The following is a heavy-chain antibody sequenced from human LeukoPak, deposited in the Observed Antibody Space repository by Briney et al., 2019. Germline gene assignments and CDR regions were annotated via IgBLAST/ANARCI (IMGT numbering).Heavy chain of an antibody. D-gene: IGHD1-14*01. V-gene: IGHV3-23*01. CDR2: ISPSADIT. J-gene: IGHJ4*02. Sequence: GGSLRLSCAASEFSVGSNYMTRVRQAPGKGLEWISGISPSADITYYADSVKGRFTISRDNSKNRLYLHMNNLRAEDTAIYYCAKDDHGGNYWGQGTLVTVSS. CDR3: AKDDHGGNY. CDR1: EFSVGSNY.